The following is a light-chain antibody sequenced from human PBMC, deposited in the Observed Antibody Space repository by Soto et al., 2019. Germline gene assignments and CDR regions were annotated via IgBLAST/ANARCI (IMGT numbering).Light chain of an antibody. J-gene: IGLJ1*01. Sequence: QSALTQPPSASGSPGXSVTXXXXXXXXXVGGDDSVSWYHTHPGKAPKLMIYEVTKRPSGVPDRFSGSKSGNTASLTVSGLQAEDEADYYCGSYAGSNTYVFGTGTKLTVL. CDR2: EVT. CDR1: XXXVGGDDS. V-gene: IGLV2-8*01. CDR3: GSYAGSNTYV.